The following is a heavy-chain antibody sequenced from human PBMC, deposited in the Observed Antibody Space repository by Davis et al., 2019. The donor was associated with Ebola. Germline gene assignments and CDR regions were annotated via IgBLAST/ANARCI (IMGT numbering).Heavy chain of an antibody. J-gene: IGHJ2*01. CDR2: ISYTGST. Sequence: SETLSLTCTVSGGSISSYYWSWIRQSPGKGLEWIGYISYTGSTNYNPSLKSRVTISVDTSKNQFFLKLSSVTAADTAVYYCARMPTVTADHWYFDLWGRGTLVTVSS. V-gene: IGHV4-59*01. CDR3: ARMPTVTADHWYFDL. D-gene: IGHD4-17*01. CDR1: GGSISSYY.